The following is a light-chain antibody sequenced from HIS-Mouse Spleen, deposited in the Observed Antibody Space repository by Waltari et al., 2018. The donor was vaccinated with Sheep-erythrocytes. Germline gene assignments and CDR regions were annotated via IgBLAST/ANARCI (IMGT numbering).Light chain of an antibody. V-gene: IGKV1-39*01. CDR2: AAS. J-gene: IGKJ4*01. CDR1: QSISSY. CDR3: QQSYSTPPLT. Sequence: DIQMIQFPSSLSATVGDRATIPCRASQSISSYLNWYQQKPGKAPKLLIYAASSLQSGVPSRFSCSGSGTDFTLTISSLQPEDFATYYCQQSYSTPPLTFGGGTKVEIK.